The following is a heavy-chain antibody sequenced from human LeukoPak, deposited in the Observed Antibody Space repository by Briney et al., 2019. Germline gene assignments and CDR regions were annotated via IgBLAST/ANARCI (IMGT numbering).Heavy chain of an antibody. J-gene: IGHJ5*02. V-gene: IGHV3-30-3*01. CDR3: AREPEEGNWFDP. CDR1: GFTFSSYA. CDR2: ISYDGSNK. Sequence: GGSMRLSCAASGFTFSSYAMHWVRQAPGKGLEWVAVISYDGSNKYYADSVKGRSTISRDNSKNTLYLQMNSLRAEDTAVYYCAREPEEGNWFDPWGQGTLVTVSS.